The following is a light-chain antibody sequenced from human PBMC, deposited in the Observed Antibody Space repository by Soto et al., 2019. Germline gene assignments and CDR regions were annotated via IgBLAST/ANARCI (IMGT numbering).Light chain of an antibody. Sequence: DIQMTQSPSTLSGSVGDRVTITCRASQTISSWLAWYQQKPGKAPKLLIYKASTLKSGVPSRFSGSGSGTEFTLTISSLQPDDFATYYCQHYHSYSEAFGQATKV. V-gene: IGKV1-5*03. CDR1: QTISSW. CDR3: QHYHSYSEA. J-gene: IGKJ1*01. CDR2: KAS.